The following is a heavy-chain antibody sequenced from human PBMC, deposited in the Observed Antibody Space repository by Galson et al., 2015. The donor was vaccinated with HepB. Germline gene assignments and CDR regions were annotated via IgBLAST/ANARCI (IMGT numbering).Heavy chain of an antibody. J-gene: IGHJ3*02. CDR3: AKDVATTSAETFGI. CDR1: GFTFGDYT. V-gene: IGHV3-9*01. Sequence: SLRLSCAASGFTFGDYTMHWVRRAPGKGLEWVSGISWKSGNIAYADYVKGRFTISRDNAKNSLYLQMNSVRTEDTALYYCAKDVATTSAETFGIWGQGTMVIVSS. D-gene: IGHD1-26*01. CDR2: ISWKSGNI.